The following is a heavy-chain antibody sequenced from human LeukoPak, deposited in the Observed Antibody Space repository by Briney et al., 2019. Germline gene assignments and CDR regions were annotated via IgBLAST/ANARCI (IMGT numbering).Heavy chain of an antibody. J-gene: IGHJ5*02. CDR1: GGSISRYY. V-gene: IGHV4-59*08. Sequence: SETLSLTCTVSGGSISRYYWSWIRQPPGKGLEWIGYSYYGGITNYNPSLKSRVTISVDTSKNQVSLKLSSVTAADTAVYYCARGDSSTWYSWFDPWGQGTLVTVSS. CDR3: ARGDSSTWYSWFDP. D-gene: IGHD6-13*01. CDR2: SYYGGIT.